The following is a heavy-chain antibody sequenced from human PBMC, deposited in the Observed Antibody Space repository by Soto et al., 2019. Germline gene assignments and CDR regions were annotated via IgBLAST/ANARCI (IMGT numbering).Heavy chain of an antibody. CDR3: ARDSRGGYYYYGMDV. Sequence: QVQLVQSGAEVKKPGASVKVSCKASGYTFTDYYMHWVRQAPGQGLEWMGWINPNGGDTNYARKFQGWVTMTRDTSITTAYMEMSRLTSDDTAVYFRARDSRGGYYYYGMDVWGQGTTVTVSS. D-gene: IGHD3-10*01. J-gene: IGHJ6*02. CDR1: GYTFTDYY. V-gene: IGHV1-2*04. CDR2: INPNGGDT.